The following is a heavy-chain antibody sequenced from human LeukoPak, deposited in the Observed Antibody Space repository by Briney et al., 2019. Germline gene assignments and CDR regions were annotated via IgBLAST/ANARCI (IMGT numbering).Heavy chain of an antibody. V-gene: IGHV3-23*01. D-gene: IGHD3-3*01. CDR3: AKTLYDFWSGYYGPFDY. CDR2: ISGSGGST. Sequence: GGSLRLSCAASGFTFSSYSMSWVRQAPGKGLEWVSAISGSGGSTYYADSVKERFTIFRDNSKNTLYLQMNSLRAEDTAVYYCAKTLYDFWSGYYGPFDYWGQGTLVIVSS. J-gene: IGHJ4*02. CDR1: GFTFSSYS.